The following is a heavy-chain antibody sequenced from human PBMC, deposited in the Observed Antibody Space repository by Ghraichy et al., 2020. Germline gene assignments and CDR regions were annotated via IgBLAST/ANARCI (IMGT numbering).Heavy chain of an antibody. Sequence: GGSLRLSCAASGFTFSSYSMNWVRQAPGKGLEWVSSISSSSSYIYYADSVKGRFTISRDNAKNSLYLQMNSLRAEDTAVYYCARVQPMGGPPDWYFDLWGRGTLVTVSS. CDR3: ARVQPMGGPPDWYFDL. J-gene: IGHJ2*01. CDR1: GFTFSSYS. V-gene: IGHV3-21*01. D-gene: IGHD1-1*01. CDR2: ISSSSSYI.